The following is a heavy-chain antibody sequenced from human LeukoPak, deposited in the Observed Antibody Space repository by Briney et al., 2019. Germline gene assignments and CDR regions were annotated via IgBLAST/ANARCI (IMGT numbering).Heavy chain of an antibody. D-gene: IGHD6-19*01. Sequence: ASVKVSCKASGYTFTSYYMHWVRQAPGQGLEWMGLINPTGGSTGYAQKFQGRVTMTRDMSTSTAYMELRSLRSDDTAVYYCARDSLAVAPPYDYWGQGTLVTVSS. CDR3: ARDSLAVAPPYDY. V-gene: IGHV1-46*01. CDR1: GYTFTSYY. CDR2: INPTGGST. J-gene: IGHJ4*02.